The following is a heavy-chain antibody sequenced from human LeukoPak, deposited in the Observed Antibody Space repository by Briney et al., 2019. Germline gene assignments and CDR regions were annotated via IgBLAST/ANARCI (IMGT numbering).Heavy chain of an antibody. CDR1: GGSISSGGYY. J-gene: IGHJ3*02. Sequence: SQTLSLTCSVSGGSISSGGYYWNWVRQLPEKGLEWLGYISHSGYSYYTPSLKSRLTISMDTSKNQFFLKLTSVTAADTAVYYCAKFGSDAFDIWGQGTMVTVSS. CDR3: AKFGSDAFDI. CDR2: ISHSGYS. V-gene: IGHV4-31*03. D-gene: IGHD3-10*01.